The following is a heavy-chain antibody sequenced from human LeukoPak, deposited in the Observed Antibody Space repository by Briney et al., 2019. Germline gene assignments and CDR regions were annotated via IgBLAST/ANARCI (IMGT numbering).Heavy chain of an antibody. CDR3: VGYYYGSGSYHNYPTFDY. D-gene: IGHD3-10*01. Sequence: SETLSLTCAVYGGSFSGYYCSWIRQPPGKGLEWIGEISHRGNTNYHPSLKSRVTISGDTSKNQFSLKLSSVTAADTAVYFCVGYYYGSGSYHNYPTFDYWGQGTLVTVSS. V-gene: IGHV4-34*01. CDR2: ISHRGNT. J-gene: IGHJ4*02. CDR1: GGSFSGYY.